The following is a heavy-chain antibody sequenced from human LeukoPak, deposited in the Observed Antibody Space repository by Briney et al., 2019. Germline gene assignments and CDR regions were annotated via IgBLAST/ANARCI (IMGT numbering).Heavy chain of an antibody. V-gene: IGHV1-69*13. Sequence: GASVKVSCKASGGTFSSYAISWVRQAPGQGLEWMGGIIPIFCTANYAQKFQGRVTITADESTSTAYMELSSLRSEDTAVYYCARSLQLAYFDYWGQGTLVTVSS. CDR3: ARSLQLAYFDY. J-gene: IGHJ4*02. CDR2: IIPIFCTA. CDR1: GGTFSSYA. D-gene: IGHD6-13*01.